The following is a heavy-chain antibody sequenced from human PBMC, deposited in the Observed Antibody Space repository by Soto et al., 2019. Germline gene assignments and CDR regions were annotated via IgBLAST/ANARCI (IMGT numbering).Heavy chain of an antibody. Sequence: QVQLQQWGAGLLKPSETLSLNCAVNGGSLSGYYWSWIRQPPGKGLEWIGEIKDGGRTNYSPSLKCRATISSDTSNNRFSLRLYSVTAADTGVYYCARGQEGVVATHWDQGTLVTVSS. V-gene: IGHV4-34*01. CDR2: IKDGGRT. CDR1: GGSLSGYY. D-gene: IGHD5-12*01. J-gene: IGHJ4*02. CDR3: ARGQEGVVATH.